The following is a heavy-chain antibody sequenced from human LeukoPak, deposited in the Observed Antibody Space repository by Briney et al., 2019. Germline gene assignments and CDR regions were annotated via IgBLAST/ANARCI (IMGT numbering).Heavy chain of an antibody. J-gene: IGHJ6*03. CDR2: IRYDGSNK. V-gene: IGHV3-30*02. D-gene: IGHD3-3*01. CDR3: AKDHYDFWSGYRLYYYYYMDV. Sequence: PAGSLRLSCAASGFTFSSYGMHWVRQAPGKGLEWVAFIRYDGSNKYYADSVKGRFTISRDNSKNTLYLQMNSLRAEDTAVYYCAKDHYDFWSGYRLYYYYYMDVWGKGTTVTVSS. CDR1: GFTFSSYG.